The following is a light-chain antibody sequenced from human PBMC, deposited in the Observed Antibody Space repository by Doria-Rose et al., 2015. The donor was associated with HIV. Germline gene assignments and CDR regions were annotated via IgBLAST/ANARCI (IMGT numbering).Light chain of an antibody. CDR1: QSISSW. Sequence: VGDRVTITCWASQSISSWLAWYQQKPGKAPKLLIYKASSLESGVPSRFSGSGSGTEFTLTISSLQPDDFATYYCQQYNSYPYTFGQGTKLEIK. CDR3: QQYNSYPYT. V-gene: IGKV1-5*03. J-gene: IGKJ2*01. CDR2: KAS.